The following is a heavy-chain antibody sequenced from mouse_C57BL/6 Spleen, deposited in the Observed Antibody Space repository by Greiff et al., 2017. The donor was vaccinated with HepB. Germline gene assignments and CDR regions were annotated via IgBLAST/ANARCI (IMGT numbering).Heavy chain of an antibody. CDR3: ATNPFDY. J-gene: IGHJ2*01. V-gene: IGHV5-17*01. Sequence: EVHLVESGGGLVKPGGSLKLSCAASGFTFSDYGMLWVRQAPVKGLEWVAYISSCSSTIYYADTLKGRFPISRDNAKNTLFLQMTSLRSEDTAMYYCATNPFDYWGQGTTLTVSS. CDR2: ISSCSSTI. CDR1: GFTFSDYG.